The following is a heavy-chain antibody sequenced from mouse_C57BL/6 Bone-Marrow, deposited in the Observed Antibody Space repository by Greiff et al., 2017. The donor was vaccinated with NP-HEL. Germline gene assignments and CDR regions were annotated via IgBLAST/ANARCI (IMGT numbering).Heavy chain of an antibody. D-gene: IGHD1-1*01. Sequence: VQLQQSGAELVRPGTSVKVSCKASGYAFTNYLIEWVKQRPGQGLEWIGVINPGSGGTNYNEKFKGKATLTADKSSSTAYMQLSSLTSEDSAVYFCARGDGSSYYYYAMDYWGQGTSVTVSS. J-gene: IGHJ4*01. CDR1: GYAFTNYL. CDR3: ARGDGSSYYYYAMDY. CDR2: INPGSGGT. V-gene: IGHV1-54*01.